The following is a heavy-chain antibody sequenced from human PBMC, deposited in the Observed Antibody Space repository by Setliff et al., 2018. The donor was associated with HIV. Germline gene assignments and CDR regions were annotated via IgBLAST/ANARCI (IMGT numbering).Heavy chain of an antibody. Sequence: PGGSLRLSCAASGFTVSSNYLSWVRQAPGKGLEWVSVIYVGGSTYYSDSVKGRFTISRDNSKNTLYLQMNSLRAGDTAVYYCARARREQSLQYFDLWGRGTLVTVSS. V-gene: IGHV3-53*01. J-gene: IGHJ2*01. D-gene: IGHD1-26*01. CDR2: IYVGGST. CDR3: ARARREQSLQYFDL. CDR1: GFTVSSNY.